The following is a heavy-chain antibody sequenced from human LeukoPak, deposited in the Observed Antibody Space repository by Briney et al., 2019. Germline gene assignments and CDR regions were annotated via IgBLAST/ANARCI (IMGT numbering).Heavy chain of an antibody. V-gene: IGHV4-31*03. D-gene: IGHD3-10*01. CDR2: IYYSGST. CDR3: ARGAMGLWFGELKS. Sequence: SETLSLTCTVSGGSISSGGYYWSWIRQHPGKGLEWIGYIYYSGSTYYNPSLKSRVTISVDTSENQFSLKLSSVTAADTAVYYCARGAMGLWFGELKSWGQGTLVTVSS. CDR1: GGSISSGGYY. J-gene: IGHJ5*02.